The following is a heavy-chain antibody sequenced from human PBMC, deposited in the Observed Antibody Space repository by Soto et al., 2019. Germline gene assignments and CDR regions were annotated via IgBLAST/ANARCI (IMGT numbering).Heavy chain of an antibody. CDR1: EFTFSGRS. CDR2: IDKVGTDS. V-gene: IGHV3-74*01. J-gene: IGHJ6*03. D-gene: IGHD3-10*01. CDR3: ARGWFGPDV. Sequence: EVQLVESGGGLVQPGGSLRLSCAASEFTFSGRSVHWGRQAPGKGLVWVSGIDKVGTDSTYADSVKGRFTSSRDNAKNTVYLQMNSLSVEDTAVYYCARGWFGPDVWGKGTTVTVSS.